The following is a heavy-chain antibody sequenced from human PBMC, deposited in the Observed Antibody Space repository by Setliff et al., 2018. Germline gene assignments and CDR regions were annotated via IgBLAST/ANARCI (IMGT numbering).Heavy chain of an antibody. CDR1: GYTFTSNH. Sequence: ASVKVSCKSSGYTFTSNHVHWGRQAPGQGLEWMGTINPSGGSTIYAPDFQGRVTMTWDTSTNIAYMELSGLRYADSAIYYCIMNMVRPVTGLDCWGPGTLVTVSS. V-gene: IGHV1-46*01. J-gene: IGHJ4*02. CDR2: INPSGGST. D-gene: IGHD3-10*01. CDR3: IMNMVRPVTGLDC.